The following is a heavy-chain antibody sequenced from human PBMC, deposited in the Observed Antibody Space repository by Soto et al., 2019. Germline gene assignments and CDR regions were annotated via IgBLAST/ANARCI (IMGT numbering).Heavy chain of an antibody. CDR3: ARPRLNYYDSSGYYRAYYYYGMDV. CDR1: GYTFTGCY. Sequence: ASVKVSCKASGYTFTGCYMHWVRQAPGQGLEWMGWINPNSGGTNYAQKFQGRVTMTRDTSISTAYMELSRLRSDDTAVYYCARPRLNYYDSSGYYRAYYYYGMDVWGQGTTVTVSS. V-gene: IGHV1-2*02. J-gene: IGHJ6*02. CDR2: INPNSGGT. D-gene: IGHD3-22*01.